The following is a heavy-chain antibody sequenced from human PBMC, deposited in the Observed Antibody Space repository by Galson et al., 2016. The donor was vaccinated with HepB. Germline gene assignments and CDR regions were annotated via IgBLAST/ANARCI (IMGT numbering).Heavy chain of an antibody. CDR1: GFAFSSYA. J-gene: IGHJ4*02. CDR2: IDNNGDNI. D-gene: IGHD3-3*01. Sequence: SLRLSCAASGFAFSSYAMHWVRQSPGKGLECVSAIDNNGDNIFYADSVKGRLTISRDSSKYTLYLQMSSLRPEDTAVYYCAKDQTESDFWSSYYSYFDYWGQGTLVTVSS. CDR3: AKDQTESDFWSSYYSYFDY. V-gene: IGHV3-64D*06.